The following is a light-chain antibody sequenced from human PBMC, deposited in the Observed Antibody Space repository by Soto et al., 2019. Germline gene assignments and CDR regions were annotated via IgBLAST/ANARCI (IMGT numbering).Light chain of an antibody. CDR1: QSVSSSY. CDR2: GAS. J-gene: IGKJ5*01. Sequence: EIVSTQSPGTLSLSPGERATLSCRASQSVSSSYLAWYQQKPGLAPRLLIYGASTRATGIPDKFSGSGSRTDFTLSISRLEPEDFAVYYCQQYGSSPYTFGQGTRLETK. V-gene: IGKV3-20*01. CDR3: QQYGSSPYT.